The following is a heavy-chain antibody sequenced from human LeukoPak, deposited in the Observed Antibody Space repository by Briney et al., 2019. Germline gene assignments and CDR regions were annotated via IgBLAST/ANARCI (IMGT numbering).Heavy chain of an antibody. D-gene: IGHD6-13*01. V-gene: IGHV1-46*01. Sequence: GASVKVSCKASGYTFTSYYMHWVRQAPGQGLEWMGIINPSGGSTSYAQKFQGRATMTRDTSTSTVYMELSSLRSEDTAVYYCASPLTNSSREYYYYYGMDVWGQGTTVTVSS. CDR2: INPSGGST. CDR3: ASPLTNSSREYYYYYGMDV. J-gene: IGHJ6*02. CDR1: GYTFTSYY.